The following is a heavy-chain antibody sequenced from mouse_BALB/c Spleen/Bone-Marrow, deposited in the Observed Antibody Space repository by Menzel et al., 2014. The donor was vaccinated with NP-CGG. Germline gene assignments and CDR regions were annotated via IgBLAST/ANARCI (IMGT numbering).Heavy chain of an antibody. CDR1: GYTFTSYN. CDR3: AREGRSHFDH. J-gene: IGHJ2*01. CDR2: IYPGNGDT. Sequence: LQESGAELVKPGASMKMSCEASGYTFTSYNLHWIKQTPGQGLEWIGAIYPGNGDTSYNQRFKGKATLTTDKSSNTAYMQLSSLTSEDSAVYYCAREGRSHFDHWGQGSTLTVSP. V-gene: IGHV1-12*01.